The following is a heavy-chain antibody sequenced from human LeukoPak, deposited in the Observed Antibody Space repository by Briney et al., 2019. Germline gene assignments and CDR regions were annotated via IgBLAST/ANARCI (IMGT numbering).Heavy chain of an antibody. J-gene: IGHJ4*02. D-gene: IGHD6-13*01. Sequence: GGSLRLSCTASRFTFYDYYMQWVRHSTGKGLEWLSGLGWNGDIIDYADSVKGRFTISRDNAKNSLYLQMDSLKTEDTALYYCSKGSLIAASGTLFDFWGQGTRVTVSS. CDR2: LGWNGDII. CDR1: RFTFYDYY. V-gene: IGHV3-9*01. CDR3: SKGSLIAASGTLFDF.